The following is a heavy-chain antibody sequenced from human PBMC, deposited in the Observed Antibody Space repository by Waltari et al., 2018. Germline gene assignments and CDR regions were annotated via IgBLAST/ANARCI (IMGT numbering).Heavy chain of an antibody. CDR1: GGSISSSSYY. D-gene: IGHD3-9*01. V-gene: IGHV4-39*01. J-gene: IGHJ4*02. Sequence: QLQLQESGPGLVKPSETLSLTCTVSGGSISSSSYYWGWIRQPPGKGLEWIGSIYYRGSTDSNPSLKGRVTISVDTSKNQFSLKLSSVTAADTAVYYCARLLTGYTSNFDYWGQGPRSPSPQ. CDR2: IYYRGST. CDR3: ARLLTGYTSNFDY.